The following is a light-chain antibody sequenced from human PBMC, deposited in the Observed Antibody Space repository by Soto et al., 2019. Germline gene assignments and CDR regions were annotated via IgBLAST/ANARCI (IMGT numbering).Light chain of an antibody. V-gene: IGKV3-11*01. Sequence: EIVLTQSPATLSLSPGERATLSCRASQSVSSYLAWYQQKPGQAPRLLIYDASIRATGIPDRFSGSGSGTDFTLTISSLEPEDFAVYFCQHRSDWPLTFGGGTKVEI. CDR3: QHRSDWPLT. CDR2: DAS. CDR1: QSVSSY. J-gene: IGKJ4*01.